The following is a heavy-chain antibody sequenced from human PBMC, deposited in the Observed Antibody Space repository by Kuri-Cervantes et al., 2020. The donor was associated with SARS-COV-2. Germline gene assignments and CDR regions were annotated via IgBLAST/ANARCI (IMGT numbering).Heavy chain of an antibody. V-gene: IGHV4-61*01. D-gene: IGHD3-3*01. Sequence: SETLSLTCTVSGGSVSSGSYYWSWIRQPPGKGLEWIGYIYYSGSTNYNPSLKSRVTISVDTSKNQFSLKLSSVTAADTAVYYCARGTYYDFWSGYSNAFDIWGQGTMVTVSS. CDR3: ARGTYYDFWSGYSNAFDI. J-gene: IGHJ3*02. CDR2: IYYSGST. CDR1: GGSVSSGSYY.